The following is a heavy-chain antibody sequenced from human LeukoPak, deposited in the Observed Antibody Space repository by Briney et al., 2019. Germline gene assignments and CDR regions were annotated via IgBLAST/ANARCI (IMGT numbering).Heavy chain of an antibody. D-gene: IGHD3-10*01. CDR2: ISGSGGST. J-gene: IGHJ4*02. CDR1: GFTFSSYA. Sequence: PGGSLRLSCAASGFTFSSYAMSWVRQAPGKGLEWVSAISGSGGSTYYADSVKGRFTISRDNSKNTLYLQMNSLRAEDTAVYYCAKMMQAGESLTNFDYWGQGTLVTVSS. V-gene: IGHV3-23*01. CDR3: AKMMQAGESLTNFDY.